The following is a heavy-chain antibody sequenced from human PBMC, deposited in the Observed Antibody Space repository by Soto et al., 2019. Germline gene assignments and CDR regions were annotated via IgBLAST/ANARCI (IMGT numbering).Heavy chain of an antibody. CDR3: ARIGSGAATKYYYYYYGMDV. J-gene: IGHJ6*02. V-gene: IGHV5-51*01. CDR1: GYSFTSYW. CDR2: IYPGDSDT. Sequence: PGESLNISCKGSGYSFTSYWIGLVRQMPGKGLEWMGIIYPGDSDTRYSPSFQGQVTISADKSISTAYLQWSSLKASDTAMYYCARIGSGAATKYYYYYYGMDVWGQGTTVTVSS. D-gene: IGHD2-15*01.